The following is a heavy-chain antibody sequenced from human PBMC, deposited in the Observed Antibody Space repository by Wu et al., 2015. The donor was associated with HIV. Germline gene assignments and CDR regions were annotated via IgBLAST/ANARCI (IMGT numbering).Heavy chain of an antibody. CDR3: ARELGGXSVPVPTP. J-gene: IGHJ5*02. CDR2: ISTYNGKT. CDR1: GYTFSVYY. Sequence: QVQLVQSGAEVKKPGASVKVSCKTSGYTFSVYYMHWVRQAPGQGLEWMGWISTYNGKTNYAQKVQGRVTMTTDTSTSTVXMELRSLRSDDTAVYYCARELGGXSVPVPTPWGQGTLVTVSS. D-gene: IGHD3-16*01. V-gene: IGHV1-18*04.